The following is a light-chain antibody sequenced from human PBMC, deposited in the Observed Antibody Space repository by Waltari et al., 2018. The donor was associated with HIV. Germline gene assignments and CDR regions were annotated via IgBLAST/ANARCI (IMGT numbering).Light chain of an antibody. CDR3: AAWDDSLNGAV. V-gene: IGLV1-44*01. Sequence: SVLTQPPSASGTPGQRVTIPCSGSSSNIGSNIVNWSQQPPGTAPKRLIYRNHQRPAGVPDRFSGSKSGTSASLASSGLQAEDDADYYCAAWDDSLNGAVFGGGTKLTVL. CDR2: RNH. J-gene: IGLJ3*02. CDR1: SSNIGSNI.